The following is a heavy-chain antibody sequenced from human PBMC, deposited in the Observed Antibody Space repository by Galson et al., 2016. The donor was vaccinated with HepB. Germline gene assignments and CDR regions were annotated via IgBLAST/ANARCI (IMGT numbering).Heavy chain of an antibody. D-gene: IGHD3-9*01. CDR2: IYWDNNK. V-gene: IGHV2-5*02. CDR3: AHKPYSDILTETWFGP. J-gene: IGHJ5*02. CDR1: GFSLSTTGVG. Sequence: PALVKPTQTLTLTCSFSGFSLSTTGVGVGWIRQPPGKALEWLALIYWDNNKRYSPSLKSRLTITRDTSKNQVVLTMTNMDPVDTATYFCAHKPYSDILTETWFGPWGQGTLVTVSS.